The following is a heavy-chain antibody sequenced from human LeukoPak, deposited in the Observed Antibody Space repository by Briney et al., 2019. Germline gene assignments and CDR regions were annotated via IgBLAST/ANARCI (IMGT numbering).Heavy chain of an antibody. Sequence: SETLSLTCTVSGGSISSYYWSWIRQPPGKGLEWIGYIYYSGGTSYHPSLKSRVTISVDTSKNQFSLKLSSVTAADTAVYYCARLSYDYFDYWGQGTLVTVSS. CDR2: IYYSGGT. CDR3: ARLSYDYFDY. V-gene: IGHV4-59*08. CDR1: GGSISSYY. J-gene: IGHJ4*02. D-gene: IGHD5-12*01.